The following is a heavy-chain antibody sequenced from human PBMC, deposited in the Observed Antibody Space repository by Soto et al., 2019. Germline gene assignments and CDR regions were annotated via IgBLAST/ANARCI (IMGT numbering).Heavy chain of an antibody. CDR1: GGTFSSYA. V-gene: IGHV1-69*06. D-gene: IGHD6-6*01. J-gene: IGHJ5*02. CDR2: IIPIFGTA. CDR3: AKSDYSSTSGGFDP. Sequence: ASVKVSCKDSGGTFSSYAISWVRQAPGQGLEWMGGIIPIFGTANYAQKFQGRVTITADNSKNTLYLQMNSLRAEDTAVYYCAKSDYSSTSGGFDPRGQGTLVTVPS.